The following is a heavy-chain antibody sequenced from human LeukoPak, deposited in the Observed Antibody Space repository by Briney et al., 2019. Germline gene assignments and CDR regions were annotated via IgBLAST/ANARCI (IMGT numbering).Heavy chain of an antibody. V-gene: IGHV1-18*01. Sequence: ASVKVSYKTSGYTFSRRGITWVRQAAGQGFEWMGWVSGYNGNTNYAQSVQGRVTMTTDTSTNTAYMELRSLRSDDTAVYYCAKDIHPGLDSGASCCFDYWGQGTPVTVSS. CDR3: AKDIHPGLDSGASCCFDY. CDR1: GYTFSRRG. J-gene: IGHJ4*02. D-gene: IGHD3-22*01. CDR2: VSGYNGNT.